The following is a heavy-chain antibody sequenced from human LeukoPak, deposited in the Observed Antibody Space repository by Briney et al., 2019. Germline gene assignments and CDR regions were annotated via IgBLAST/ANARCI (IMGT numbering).Heavy chain of an antibody. J-gene: IGHJ6*02. CDR1: GYTFTSYG. V-gene: IGHV1-46*01. D-gene: IGHD6-19*01. Sequence: GASVKVSCKASGYTFTSYGISWVRQAPGQGLEWMGIINPTGGSTTYAQKFQGRVTMTRDTSTSTVYMDLSSLRFEDTAVYYCARANFEAVAGTYRYYGMDVWGQGTTVTVSS. CDR3: ARANFEAVAGTYRYYGMDV. CDR2: INPTGGST.